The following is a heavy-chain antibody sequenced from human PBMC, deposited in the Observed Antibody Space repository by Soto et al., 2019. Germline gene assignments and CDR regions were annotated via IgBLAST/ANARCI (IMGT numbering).Heavy chain of an antibody. CDR1: GFTFSSYW. Sequence: EVQLVESGGGLVQPGGSLSLSCAASGFTFSSYWMSWVRQAPGKGLEWVANIKQDGSEKYYVDSVKGRFTISRDNAKNSLYLQMNSLRAEDTAGYYCARVRCSGGSCYFSDYFDYWGQGTLVTVSS. J-gene: IGHJ4*02. D-gene: IGHD2-15*01. V-gene: IGHV3-7*01. CDR3: ARVRCSGGSCYFSDYFDY. CDR2: IKQDGSEK.